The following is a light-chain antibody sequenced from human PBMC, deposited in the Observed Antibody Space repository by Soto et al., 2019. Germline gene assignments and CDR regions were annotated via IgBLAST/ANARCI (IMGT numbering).Light chain of an antibody. V-gene: IGLV2-14*03. CDR3: SSYASSTFYV. CDR1: SSDIGGYNY. CDR2: AVS. Sequence: QSVLTQPASVSGPPGQSITISCTGTSSDIGGYNYVSWYQQHSGKAPKLIIYAVSNRPSGVSNRSSGSKSGNTASLTISGLQADDEADYYCSSYASSTFYVFGTGTKVTVL. J-gene: IGLJ1*01.